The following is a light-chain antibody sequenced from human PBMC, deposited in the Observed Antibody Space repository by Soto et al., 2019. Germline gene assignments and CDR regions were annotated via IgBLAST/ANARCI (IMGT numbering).Light chain of an antibody. CDR2: DAS. CDR3: QQYGSSPRT. CDR1: QAISANY. J-gene: IGKJ1*01. V-gene: IGKV3-20*01. Sequence: EIVLTQSPGTLSLSPVEGASLSCMASQAISANYLAWYQHKPGQAPRLLIYDASSRATGIPARFSGSGSGTDFTLTISRLEPEDFAVYYCQQYGSSPRTFGQGTKVDI.